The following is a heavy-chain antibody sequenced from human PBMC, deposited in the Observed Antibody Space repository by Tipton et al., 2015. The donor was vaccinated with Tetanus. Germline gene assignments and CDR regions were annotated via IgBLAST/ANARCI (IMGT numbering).Heavy chain of an antibody. CDR3: ATGRTLDY. CDR1: GFNFSTYT. CDR2: IRGSGGHI. Sequence: SLRLSCVGSGFNFSTYTMNWVRQAPGKGLEWVSSIRGSGGHIYYADSVKGRFTISRDNAKNSLYLQMNSLRVEDTAMYYCATGRTLDYWGQGTRVTVST. D-gene: IGHD1-26*01. J-gene: IGHJ4*02. V-gene: IGHV3-21*01.